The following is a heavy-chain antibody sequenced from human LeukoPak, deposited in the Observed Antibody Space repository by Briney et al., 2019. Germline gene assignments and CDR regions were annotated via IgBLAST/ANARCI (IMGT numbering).Heavy chain of an antibody. CDR1: GVSLNNYF. CDR2: VSDSGRS. V-gene: IGHV4-34*01. Sequence: SEPLSLTCAVSGVSLNNYFWNWIRQAPGKGLEWIGEVSDSGRSNYNPSLESRLTISVDTSKDQFSLNFYSVTAADTAVYYCARCEGVVGAPFDLWGRGTLVTVSS. D-gene: IGHD3-10*01. J-gene: IGHJ2*01. CDR3: ARCEGVVGAPFDL.